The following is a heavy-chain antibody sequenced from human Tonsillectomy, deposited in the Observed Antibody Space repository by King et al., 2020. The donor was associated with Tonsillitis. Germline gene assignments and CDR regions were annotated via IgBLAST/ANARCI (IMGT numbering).Heavy chain of an antibody. CDR3: ARVSGDYNVWTGFEY. D-gene: IGHD3-3*01. V-gene: IGHV1-18*04. J-gene: IGHJ4*02. CDR1: VYTFTSYG. Sequence: VQLVESGAEVKKPGASVKVSCKASVYTFTSYGISWVRQAPGHGLEGMGWISTYNGNTNYAQKVQGSVTMTTDTYTSTAYMDLRILRSDDTAVYYCARVSGDYNVWTGFEYWGQGTLVTVSS. CDR2: ISTYNGNT.